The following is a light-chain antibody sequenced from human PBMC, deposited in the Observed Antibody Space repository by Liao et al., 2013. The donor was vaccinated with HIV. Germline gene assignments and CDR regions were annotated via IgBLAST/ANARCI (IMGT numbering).Light chain of an antibody. CDR3: QVWDTSDHRVV. CDR2: SDS. J-gene: IGLJ2*01. CDR1: ALPKQY. V-gene: IGLV3-21*02. Sequence: YELTQPPSVSVSPGQTARITCSGDALPKQYAYWYQQKPGQAPVLVIYSDSDRPSGIPERFSGSNSGNTATLTISRVEAGDEADYYCQVWDTSDHRVVFGGGTKLTVL.